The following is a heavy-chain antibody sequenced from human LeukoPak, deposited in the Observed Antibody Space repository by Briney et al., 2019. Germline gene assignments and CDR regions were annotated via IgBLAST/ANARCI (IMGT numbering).Heavy chain of an antibody. CDR2: IVVGSGNT. J-gene: IGHJ4*02. V-gene: IGHV1-58*01. D-gene: IGHD6-13*01. CDR3: AAYPEAAEDAFDS. CDR1: GFTFTSSA. Sequence: SVKVSCKASGFTFTSSAVQWVRQARGQRLEWIGWIVVGSGNTNYAQKFQERVTITRDMSTSTAYMELSSLRSEDTAVYYCAAYPEAAEDAFDSWGQGTLVTVSS.